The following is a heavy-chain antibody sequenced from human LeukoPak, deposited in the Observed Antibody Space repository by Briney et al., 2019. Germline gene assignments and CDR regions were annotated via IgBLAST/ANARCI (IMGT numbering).Heavy chain of an antibody. V-gene: IGHV1-18*01. Sequence: ASVKVSCKASGYTFTNSGISWVRQAPGQGLEWMGWISAYSGNTNYAQKLQGRVTMTTDTSTSTAFMELRSLRSDDTAVYFCARGNSKVGFDPWGQGTLVTVSS. CDR1: GYTFTNSG. CDR2: ISAYSGNT. J-gene: IGHJ5*02. D-gene: IGHD1-26*01. CDR3: ARGNSKVGFDP.